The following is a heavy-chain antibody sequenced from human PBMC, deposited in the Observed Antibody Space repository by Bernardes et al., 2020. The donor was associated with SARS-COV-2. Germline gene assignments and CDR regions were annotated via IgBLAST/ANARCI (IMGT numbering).Heavy chain of an antibody. CDR3: ARQQWQRGGVEY. CDR2: ISSGSSTV. D-gene: IGHD5-12*01. Sequence: GGSLRLSCAASGFTFNSYSMNWVRQAPGKGLEWVSYISSGSSTVYYADSVKGRFTISRDNAKNSLYLQMNSLRAEDTAVYYCARQQWQRGGVEYWGQGTLVSVSS. CDR1: GFTFNSYS. J-gene: IGHJ4*02. V-gene: IGHV3-48*01.